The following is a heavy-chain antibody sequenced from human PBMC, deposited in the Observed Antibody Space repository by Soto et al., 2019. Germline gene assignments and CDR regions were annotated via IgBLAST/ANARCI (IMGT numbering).Heavy chain of an antibody. V-gene: IGHV3-23*01. CDR2: ISGSGGST. CDR3: AKFFSVLWFGESPFDP. CDR1: GFTFSSYA. J-gene: IGHJ5*02. D-gene: IGHD3-10*01. Sequence: EVQLLESGGGLVQPGGSLRLSCAASGFTFSSYAMSWVRQAPGKGLEWVSAISGSGGSTYYADSVKGRFTISRDNSKNTLYLQMNSLRAEDTAVYYCAKFFSVLWFGESPFDPWGQGTLVTVSS.